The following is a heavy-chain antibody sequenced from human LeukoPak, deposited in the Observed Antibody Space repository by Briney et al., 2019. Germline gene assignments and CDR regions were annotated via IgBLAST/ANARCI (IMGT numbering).Heavy chain of an antibody. V-gene: IGHV3-30*18. D-gene: IGHD1-26*01. CDR1: GFTFSSYG. J-gene: IGHJ6*03. CDR3: AKSGASPLYHMDV. CDR2: ISYDGSNK. Sequence: GRSLRLPCAASGFTFSSYGMHWVRQAPGKGLEWVAVISYDGSNKYYADSVKGRFTISRDNSKNTLYLQMSSLRVDDTAIYYCAKSGASPLYHMDVWGKGATVTVSS.